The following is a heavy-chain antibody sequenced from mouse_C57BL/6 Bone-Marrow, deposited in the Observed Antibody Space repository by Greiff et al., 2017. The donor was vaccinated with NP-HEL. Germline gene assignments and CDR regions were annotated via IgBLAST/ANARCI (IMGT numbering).Heavy chain of an antibody. Sequence: QVHVKQSGAELVRPGTSVKVSCKASGYAFTNYLIEWVKQRPGQGLEWIGVINPGSGGTNYNEKFKGKATLTADKSSSTAYMQLSSLTSEDSAVDFCARSRFSDAMDYWGQGTSVTVSS. V-gene: IGHV1-54*01. CDR3: ARSRFSDAMDY. CDR2: INPGSGGT. CDR1: GYAFTNYL. J-gene: IGHJ4*01.